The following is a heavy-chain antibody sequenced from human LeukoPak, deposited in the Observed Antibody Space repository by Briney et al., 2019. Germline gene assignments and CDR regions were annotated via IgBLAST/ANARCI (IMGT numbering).Heavy chain of an antibody. CDR3: ARGFLIAVAGISFDY. CDR1: GFTFSSYA. Sequence: GSPRLSCAASGFTFSSYAMHWVRQAPGKGLEWVAVISYDGSKYYADSVKGRFTVSRDNSKNTLYLQMNSLRAEDTAVYYCARGFLIAVAGISFDYWGQGTLVTVSS. CDR2: ISYDGSK. D-gene: IGHD6-19*01. J-gene: IGHJ4*02. V-gene: IGHV3-30*04.